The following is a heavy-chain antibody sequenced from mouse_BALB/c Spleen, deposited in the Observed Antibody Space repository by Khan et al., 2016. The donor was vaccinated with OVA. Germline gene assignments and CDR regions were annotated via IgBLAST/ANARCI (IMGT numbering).Heavy chain of an antibody. CDR2: IWSDGST. V-gene: IGHV2-6*02. J-gene: IGHJ4*01. CDR1: GFSLTTYG. CDR3: ARWFDGYTSLYALDY. D-gene: IGHD2-3*01. Sequence: QVQLKESGPGLVAPSQSLSITCTVSGFSLTTYGVHWVRQPPGKGLEWLVVIWSDGSTNYNSVLKSRLSISNDNSKCQVSLKMNSIQTDDTAMYYCARWFDGYTSLYALDYWGQGTSVTVSS.